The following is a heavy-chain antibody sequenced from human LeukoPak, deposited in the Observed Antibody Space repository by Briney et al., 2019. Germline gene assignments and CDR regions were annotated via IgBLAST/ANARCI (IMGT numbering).Heavy chain of an antibody. CDR2: ISHNENT. CDR1: GGSISSYY. V-gene: IGHV4-34*01. J-gene: IGHJ4*02. D-gene: IGHD3-22*01. CDR3: ASSGSRWLIDKTYSPY. Sequence: SETLSLTCTVSGGSISSYYWSWIRQPPGKGLEWIGEISHNENTNYSPSLKSRLTISIDTSKNQFSLKLSSVTAADTAVYYCASSGSRWLIDKTYSPYWGQGTLDTVSS.